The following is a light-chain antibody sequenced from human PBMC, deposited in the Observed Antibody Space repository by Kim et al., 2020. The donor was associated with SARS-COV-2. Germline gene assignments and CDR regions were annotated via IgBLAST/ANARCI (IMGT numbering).Light chain of an antibody. V-gene: IGKV1-5*03. Sequence: DIQLTQFPSTLSAYVGDRVTITCRASQTTGNWLAWYQQKPGKAPKLLIYKAVNLEDGVPLRFSGAGSGTHFTLTISSLQPDDFATYFCQHYKTFSATFGQGTKVDIK. CDR2: KAV. J-gene: IGKJ1*01. CDR3: QHYKTFSAT. CDR1: QTTGNW.